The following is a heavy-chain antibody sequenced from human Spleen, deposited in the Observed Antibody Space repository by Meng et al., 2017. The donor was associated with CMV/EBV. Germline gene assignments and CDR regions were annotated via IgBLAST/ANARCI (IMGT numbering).Heavy chain of an antibody. CDR3: ARGGRGGYGDLGTY. V-gene: IGHV3-48*02. J-gene: IGHJ4*02. CDR1: GFTFSSHS. CDR2: ISASGTTL. Sequence: GGSLRLSCAASGFTFSSHSMNWVRQAPGKGLEWVSHISASGTTLYYGASVQGRFNISRDNAKNSLYLQMDSLRDEDTAVYYCARGGRGGYGDLGTYWGQGTLVTVSS. D-gene: IGHD4-17*01.